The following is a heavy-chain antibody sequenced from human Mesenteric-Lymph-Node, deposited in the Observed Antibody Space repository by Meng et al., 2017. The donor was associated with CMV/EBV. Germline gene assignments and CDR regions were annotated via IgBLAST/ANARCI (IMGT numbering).Heavy chain of an antibody. CDR2: ISGSGGTT. CDR1: GFTFSSYA. CDR3: AKDLRCSSTSCYKSY. D-gene: IGHD2-2*02. V-gene: IGHV3-23*01. J-gene: IGHJ4*02. Sequence: GESLKISCAASGFTFSSYAMSWVRQAPGKGLQWVSAISGSGGTTYYADSVKGRFTISRDNSKNTLYLQMNSLRAEDTAVYYCAKDLRCSSTSCYKSYWGQGTLVTVSS.